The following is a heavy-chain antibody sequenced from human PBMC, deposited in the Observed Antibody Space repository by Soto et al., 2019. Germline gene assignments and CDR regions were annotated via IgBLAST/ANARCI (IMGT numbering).Heavy chain of an antibody. J-gene: IGHJ4*02. Sequence: SVKVSCKASGGTFSNSGISWVRQAPGQGLEWMGGIIPIFDTTNYAQKLQGRITIIADESTNTVYMELSNLRSADTGVYYCARPPFLFSVILNENSFDSWGREPWSPSPQ. D-gene: IGHD2-21*01. V-gene: IGHV1-69*13. CDR3: ARPPFLFSVILNENSFDS. CDR1: GGTFSNSG. CDR2: IIPIFDTT.